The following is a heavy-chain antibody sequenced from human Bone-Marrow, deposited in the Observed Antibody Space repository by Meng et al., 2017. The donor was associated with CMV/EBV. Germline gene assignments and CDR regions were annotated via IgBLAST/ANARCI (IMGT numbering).Heavy chain of an antibody. D-gene: IGHD2-2*01. J-gene: IGHJ3*02. V-gene: IGHV4-59*01. Sequence: SETLSLTCTVAGGSISSYYWSWIRQPPGKGLEWNGYIYYSGSPNYNPSHKSRVTISVDTSKTQFSLKLSSVTAADTAVYYCARDGLVEYQRKGAFDIWGQGTMVTVSS. CDR2: IYYSGSP. CDR1: GGSISSYY. CDR3: ARDGLVEYQRKGAFDI.